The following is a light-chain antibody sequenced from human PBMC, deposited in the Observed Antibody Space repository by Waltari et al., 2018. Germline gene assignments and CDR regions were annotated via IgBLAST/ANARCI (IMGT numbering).Light chain of an antibody. CDR2: KNN. Sequence: QSVLTQPPSASGTPGQRVIISCSGSSSNIGSNYVYWYQQVPGTAPNPLIDKNNQRPSGVPDRFSGSKSGTAAALAISGLRSEDEADYYCAAWDDSLSGHVVFGGGTKLTAL. J-gene: IGLJ2*01. CDR1: SSNIGSNY. V-gene: IGLV1-47*01. CDR3: AAWDDSLSGHVV.